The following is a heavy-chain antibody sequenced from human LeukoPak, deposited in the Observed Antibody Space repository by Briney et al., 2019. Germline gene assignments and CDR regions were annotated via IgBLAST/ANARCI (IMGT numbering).Heavy chain of an antibody. Sequence: PGRSLRLSCAASGFTFSSYGMHWVRQAPGKGLEWVAVIWYDGSNKYYADSVKGRFTISRDNSKNTLYLQMNSLRAEDTAVYYCARDNDYYDSSGYYANGMDVWGQGTTVTVSS. V-gene: IGHV3-33*01. D-gene: IGHD3-22*01. CDR2: IWYDGSNK. CDR1: GFTFSSYG. J-gene: IGHJ6*02. CDR3: ARDNDYYDSSGYYANGMDV.